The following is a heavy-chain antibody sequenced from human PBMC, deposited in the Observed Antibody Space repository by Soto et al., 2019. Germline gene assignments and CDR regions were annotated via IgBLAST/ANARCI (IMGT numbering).Heavy chain of an antibody. V-gene: IGHV1-3*01. CDR3: ARDSDASVTH. Sequence: VASVKVSCKASGYTFTAYAIHWVRQAPGQGLEWMAWINAGNGDTKYSQKFQGRVTVTRDTSASTVYMELSSLRSEDTAVYYCARDSDASVTHWGQGTLVTVSS. J-gene: IGHJ4*02. CDR2: INAGNGDT. D-gene: IGHD4-17*01. CDR1: GYTFTAYA.